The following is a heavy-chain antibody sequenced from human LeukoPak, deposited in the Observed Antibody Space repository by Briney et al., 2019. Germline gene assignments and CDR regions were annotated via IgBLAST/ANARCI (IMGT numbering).Heavy chain of an antibody. CDR3: ARASIDSYGKYNWFDP. CDR2: IYYSGST. Sequence: SETLSLTCTVSGGSISSYYWSWIRQPPGKGLEWIGYIYYSGSTNYNPSLKSRVTISVDTSKNQFSLKLSSVTAADTAVYYCARASIDSYGKYNWFDPWGQGTLVTVSS. D-gene: IGHD5-18*01. CDR1: GGSISSYY. J-gene: IGHJ5*02. V-gene: IGHV4-59*01.